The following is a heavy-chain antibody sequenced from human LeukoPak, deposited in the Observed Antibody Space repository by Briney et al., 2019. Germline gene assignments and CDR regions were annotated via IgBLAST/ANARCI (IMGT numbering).Heavy chain of an antibody. CDR3: ARQGGEYSSLGWFDP. D-gene: IGHD6-6*01. V-gene: IGHV5-51*01. Sequence: GESLQISCQGSGYSFTSYWIGWVRQMPGKGLEWMGIIYPGDSDTRYSPSFQGQVTISADKSISTAYLQWSSLKASDTAMYYCARQGGEYSSLGWFDPWGQGTLVTVSS. CDR2: IYPGDSDT. J-gene: IGHJ5*02. CDR1: GYSFTSYW.